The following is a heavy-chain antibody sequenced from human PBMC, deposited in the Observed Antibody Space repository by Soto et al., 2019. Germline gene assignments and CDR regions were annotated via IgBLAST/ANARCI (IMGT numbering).Heavy chain of an antibody. CDR1: GFTFSSSG. CDR3: AKEVWSGPMDV. J-gene: IGHJ6*02. Sequence: QVQLVESGGGVVQPGRSLRLSCAASGFTFSSSGMHWVRQAPGKGRAWVAVISYDGSNKNYADSVKGRFTISRDNSKNTQYLQMNSLRAEDTAVYYCAKEVWSGPMDVWGQGTTVTVSS. D-gene: IGHD3-3*01. CDR2: ISYDGSNK. V-gene: IGHV3-30*18.